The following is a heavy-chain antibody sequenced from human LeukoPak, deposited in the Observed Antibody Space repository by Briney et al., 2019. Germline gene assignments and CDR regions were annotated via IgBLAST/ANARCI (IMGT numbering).Heavy chain of an antibody. Sequence: PSETLSLTCTVSGGSISSYYWSWIRQPPGKGLEWIGYIYTSGSTNYNPSLKSRVTISVDTFKNQFSLKLSSVTAADTAVYYCARVDLGYYYYMDVWGKGTTVTVSS. V-gene: IGHV4-4*09. J-gene: IGHJ6*03. CDR2: IYTSGST. D-gene: IGHD7-27*01. CDR3: ARVDLGYYYYMDV. CDR1: GGSISSYY.